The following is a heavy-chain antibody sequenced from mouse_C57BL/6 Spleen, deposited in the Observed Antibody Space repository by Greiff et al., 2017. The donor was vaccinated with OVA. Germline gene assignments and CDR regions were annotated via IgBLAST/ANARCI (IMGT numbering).Heavy chain of an antibody. J-gene: IGHJ2*01. CDR1: GFSLTSYG. CDR2: IWGGGST. Sequence: QVQLQQSGPGLVQPSQSLSITCTVSGFSLTSYGVHWVRQSPGKGLEWLGVIWGGGSTDYNAAFISRLSISKDNSKSQVFFKMNSLQADDTAIYYCARETVYFDYWGKGTTLTVSS. CDR3: ARETVYFDY. V-gene: IGHV2-2*01.